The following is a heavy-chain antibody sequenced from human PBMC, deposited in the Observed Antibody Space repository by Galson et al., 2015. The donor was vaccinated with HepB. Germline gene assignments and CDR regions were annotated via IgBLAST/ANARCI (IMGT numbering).Heavy chain of an antibody. V-gene: IGHV3-30*18. CDR3: AKEVCPGYSRPHYFDI. CDR1: GFTFSNYG. D-gene: IGHD5-18*01. J-gene: IGHJ4*02. Sequence: SLRLSCAASGFTFSNYGMHWVRQTPDKGLEWMALISYDETDKYYTESVRGRITVSRDNSRNTLFLEINNLSADDTAIYYCAKEVCPGYSRPHYFDIWGQGTLVTVSS. CDR2: ISYDETDK.